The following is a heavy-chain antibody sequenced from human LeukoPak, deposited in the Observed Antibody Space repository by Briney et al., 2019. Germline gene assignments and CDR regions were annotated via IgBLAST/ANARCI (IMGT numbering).Heavy chain of an antibody. CDR3: ARDKAVTTEVTQHFQH. J-gene: IGHJ1*01. D-gene: IGHD4-23*01. V-gene: IGHV1-18*01. CDR1: GYTFTSYG. CDR2: ISAYNGYT. Sequence: ASVKVSCKASGYTFTSYGISWVRQALGQGLEWMGWISAYNGYTDYAQKFQFRVTMTTDTSTSTAYMELRSLRSDDTAVYYCARDKAVTTEVTQHFQHWGQGTLVTVSS.